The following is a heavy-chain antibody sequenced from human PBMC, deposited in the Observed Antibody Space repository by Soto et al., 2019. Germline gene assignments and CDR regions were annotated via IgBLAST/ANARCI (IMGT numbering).Heavy chain of an antibody. Sequence: GGPLRVPSAAAGCTFRSYWMHWIRQAQGKGLVWVSRINSDGSSTYYADSVKGRFTISRDNSKNTLYLQMNSLSAEDTAVYYCGNSWPPAGDYWGQGTLVTVSS. CDR1: GCTFRSYW. D-gene: IGHD2-2*01. V-gene: IGHV3-74*01. CDR3: GNSWPPAGDY. J-gene: IGHJ4*02. CDR2: INSDGSST.